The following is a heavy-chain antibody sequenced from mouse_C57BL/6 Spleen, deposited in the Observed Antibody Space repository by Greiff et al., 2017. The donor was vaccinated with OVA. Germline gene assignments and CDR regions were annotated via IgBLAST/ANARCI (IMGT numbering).Heavy chain of an antibody. CDR1: GYAFSSSW. CDR2: IYPGDGDT. Sequence: QVQLQQSAPELVKPGASVKISCKASGYAFSSSWMNWVKQRPGRGLAWIGRIYPGDGDTNYNGKFKGKATLTADKSSSTAYMQLSSLTAEDSAVYLCARGGAGTNYLDDGGQGTTLTVSS. CDR3: ARGGAGTNYLDD. V-gene: IGHV1-82*01. D-gene: IGHD4-1*01. J-gene: IGHJ2*01.